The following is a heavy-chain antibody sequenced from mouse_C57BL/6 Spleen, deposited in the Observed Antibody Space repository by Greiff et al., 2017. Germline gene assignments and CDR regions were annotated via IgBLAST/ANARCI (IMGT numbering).Heavy chain of an antibody. CDR2: ISSGGSYT. CDR3: AKHEAITTVVGYFDV. Sequence: EVHLVESGGDLVKPGGSLKLSCAASGFTFSSYGMSWVRQTPDKRLEWVATISSGGSYTYYPDSVKGRFTIYRDNAKNTLYLQMSSLKAEDTAMYYCAKHEAITTVVGYFDVWGTGTTVTVSS. J-gene: IGHJ1*03. CDR1: GFTFSSYG. V-gene: IGHV5-6*01. D-gene: IGHD1-1*01.